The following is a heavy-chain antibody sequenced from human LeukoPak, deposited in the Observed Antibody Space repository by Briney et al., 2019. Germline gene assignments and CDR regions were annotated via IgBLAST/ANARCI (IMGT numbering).Heavy chain of an antibody. Sequence: GGSLRLSGAASGFTVSGYWMSWVRQAPGKGLEWVSYISGTSNTIYYADSVKGRFTISRDNAKNSLYLQVNSLRAEDTAIYYCARDLGSYTSGWYMGFDYWGQGTLVTVSS. CDR3: ARDLGSYTSGWYMGFDY. D-gene: IGHD6-19*01. J-gene: IGHJ4*02. CDR1: GFTVSGYW. CDR2: ISGTSNTI. V-gene: IGHV3-48*01.